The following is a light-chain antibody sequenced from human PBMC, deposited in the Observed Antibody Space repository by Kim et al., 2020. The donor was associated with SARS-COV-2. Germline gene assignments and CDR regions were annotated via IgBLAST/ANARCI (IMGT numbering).Light chain of an antibody. CDR2: EVS. CDR3: CSYAGSSTLGV. Sequence: LTQPASVSGSPGQSITISCTGTSSDVGSYNLVSWYQQHPGKAPKLMIYEVSKRPSGVSNRFSGSKSGNTASLTISGLQAEDEADYYCCSYAGSSTLGVFGSGTKVTVL. CDR1: SSDVGSYNL. V-gene: IGLV2-23*02. J-gene: IGLJ6*01.